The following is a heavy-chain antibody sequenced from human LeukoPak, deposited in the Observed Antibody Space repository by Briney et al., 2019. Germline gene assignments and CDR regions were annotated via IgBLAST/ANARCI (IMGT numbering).Heavy chain of an antibody. D-gene: IGHD4-17*01. V-gene: IGHV4-4*07. CDR3: ARDRAVTNGQENWFDP. Sequence: SETLSLTCTVSGGSISSYYWSWIRQPAGKGLEWIGRIYTSGSTNYNPFLKSRVTMSVDTSKNQFSLKLSSVTAADTAVYYCARDRAVTNGQENWFDPWGQGTLVTVSS. J-gene: IGHJ5*02. CDR2: IYTSGST. CDR1: GGSISSYY.